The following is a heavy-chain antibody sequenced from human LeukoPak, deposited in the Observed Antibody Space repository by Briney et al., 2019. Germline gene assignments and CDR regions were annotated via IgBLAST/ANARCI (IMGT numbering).Heavy chain of an antibody. CDR3: ARRWYYGSGSYYRYYYYYYYMDV. CDR2: INHSGST. CDR1: GGSFTVYY. D-gene: IGHD3-10*01. J-gene: IGHJ6*03. V-gene: IGHV4-34*01. Sequence: PSETLSLTCAVYGGSFTVYYWSWIRQPPGKGLEWIGEINHSGSTNYNPSLKSRVTISVDTSKNQFSLKLSSVTAADTAVYYCARRWYYGSGSYYRYYYYYYYMDVWGKGTTVTVSS.